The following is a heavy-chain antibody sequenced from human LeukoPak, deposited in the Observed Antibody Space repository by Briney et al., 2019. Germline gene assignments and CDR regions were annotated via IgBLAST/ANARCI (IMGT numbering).Heavy chain of an antibody. D-gene: IGHD1-26*01. CDR2: INWNGGRT. CDR1: GFNLDDYG. Sequence: PGGSLRLSCAASGFNLDDYGMGWVRQDPRKGLEWVSVINWNGGRTGYADSVKGRFTISRDNAKNSLYLQMNSLRAEDTALYYCARVRGALDPHAFDIWGQGTMVTVSS. J-gene: IGHJ3*02. V-gene: IGHV3-20*04. CDR3: ARVRGALDPHAFDI.